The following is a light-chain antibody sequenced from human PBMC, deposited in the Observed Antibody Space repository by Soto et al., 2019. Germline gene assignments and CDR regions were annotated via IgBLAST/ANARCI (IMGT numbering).Light chain of an antibody. CDR3: YSFAGGRTYV. J-gene: IGLJ1*01. V-gene: IGLV2-23*02. Sequence: QSVLTQPVSVSGSPGQSITISCTGTSSDVGSYNLVSWYQQHPGKAHKLMIYEVTKRPSGVSNRFTGSKSGNTASLTIFWLQAEDEADYYCYSFAGGRTYVFGTGTKVTVL. CDR1: SSDVGSYNL. CDR2: EVT.